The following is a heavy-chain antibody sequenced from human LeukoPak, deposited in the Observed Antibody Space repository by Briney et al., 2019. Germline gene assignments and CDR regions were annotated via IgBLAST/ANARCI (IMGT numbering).Heavy chain of an antibody. CDR2: IRYDGSNK. V-gene: IGHV3-30*02. J-gene: IGHJ4*02. D-gene: IGHD5-12*01. Sequence: GGSLRLSCAASGFTFSSYGMPWVRQAPGKGLEWVAFIRYDGSNKEYVDSVKGRFTISRDDSKNTLYVEMSSLRAEDTAMYYCVKNRGYSGYGSFYFDNWGQGTLVTVSP. CDR3: VKNRGYSGYGSFYFDN. CDR1: GFTFSSYG.